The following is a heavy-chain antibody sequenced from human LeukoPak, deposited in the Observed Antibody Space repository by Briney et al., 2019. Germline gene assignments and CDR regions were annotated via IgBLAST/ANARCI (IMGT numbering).Heavy chain of an antibody. CDR1: GFTFSSYG. D-gene: IGHD2-15*01. V-gene: IGHV3-30*18. CDR3: AKGASVVVARYYYFDY. Sequence: GGPLRLSCAASGFTFSSYGMHWVRQAPGKGLEWVAVISYDGSNKYYADSVKGRFTISRDNSKNTLYLQMNSLRAEDTAVYYCAKGASVVVARYYYFDYWGQGTLVTVSS. J-gene: IGHJ4*02. CDR2: ISYDGSNK.